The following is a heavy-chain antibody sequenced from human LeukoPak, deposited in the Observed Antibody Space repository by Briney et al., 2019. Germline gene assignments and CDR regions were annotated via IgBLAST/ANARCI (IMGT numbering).Heavy chain of an antibody. CDR2: INAYNGNR. D-gene: IGHD2-2*01. V-gene: IGHV1-18*04. CDR1: GYTFTSSG. CDR3: ARGPGYCSSTSCAPVPQGDAFDI. J-gene: IGHJ3*02. Sequence: ASVKVSCKASGYTFTSSGISWVRQAPGQGLEWMGWINAYNGNRNYEQKLQGRVTMTTDTSTSTAYMELRSLRSDATAVCYCARGPGYCSSTSCAPVPQGDAFDIWGQGTMVTASS.